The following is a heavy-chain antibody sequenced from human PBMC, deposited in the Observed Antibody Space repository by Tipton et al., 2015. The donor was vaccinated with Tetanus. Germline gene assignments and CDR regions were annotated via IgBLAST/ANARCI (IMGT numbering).Heavy chain of an antibody. Sequence: TLPLTCAVYGGSFSNYYWSWIRQPPGKGLEWIGEVHPSGSTSYNPSLKSRVTISVDTSKNQFSLKLSSVTAADTAVYYCARGWGSSWYYFDNWGQGTLVTVSS. D-gene: IGHD6-13*01. J-gene: IGHJ4*02. CDR3: ARGWGSSWYYFDN. CDR1: GGSFSNYY. V-gene: IGHV4-34*01. CDR2: VHPSGST.